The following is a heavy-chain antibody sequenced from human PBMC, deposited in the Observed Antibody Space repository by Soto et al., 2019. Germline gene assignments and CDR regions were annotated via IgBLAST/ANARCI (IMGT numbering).Heavy chain of an antibody. Sequence: PGESLKISCKGSGYSFTSYWIGWVRQIPGKGQEWMGIIYPGDSDTRYSPSFQSQVTISADKTISTHYLQWSSLKASDIALYYFARQKLALQYYYYGMDVWGQGTTVTVSS. CDR3: ARQKLALQYYYYGMDV. V-gene: IGHV5-51*01. CDR1: GYSFTSYW. CDR2: IYPGDSDT. J-gene: IGHJ6*02. D-gene: IGHD1-7*01.